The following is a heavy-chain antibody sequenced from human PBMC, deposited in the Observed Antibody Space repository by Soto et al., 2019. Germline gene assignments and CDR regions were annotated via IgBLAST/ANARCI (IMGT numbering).Heavy chain of an antibody. CDR1: GFTFSDYV. J-gene: IGHJ4*02. CDR3: ANVPIWCGSSRCYTEGFDY. CDR2: VSATSNT. V-gene: IGHV3-23*01. D-gene: IGHD2-2*01. Sequence: EVQLLQHGGGLVQPGGSLRLTCAASGFTFSDYVMSWVRQAPGKGLEWASTVSATSNTHYADSVKGRFTISRDNSKNTLFLQMDGLRAEDTALYYCANVPIWCGSSRCYTEGFDYWGQGSLVIVSS.